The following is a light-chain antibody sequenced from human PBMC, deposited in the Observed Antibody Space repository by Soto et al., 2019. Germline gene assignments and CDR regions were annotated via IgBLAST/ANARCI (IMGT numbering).Light chain of an antibody. CDR3: SSYAGSNNLP. J-gene: IGLJ3*02. CDR2: EVT. CDR1: SSDVGAYNY. V-gene: IGLV2-8*01. Sequence: QSVLTQPPSASGSPGQSVTISCTGSSSDVGAYNYVSWYQQHPGKAPKRMIYEVTKRPSGVPDRFSGSKSGNTASLTVSGLQAEDEADYYCSSYAGSNNLPFGGGTKLTVL.